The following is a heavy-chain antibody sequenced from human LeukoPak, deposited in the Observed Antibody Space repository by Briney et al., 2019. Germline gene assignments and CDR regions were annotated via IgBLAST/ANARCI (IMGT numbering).Heavy chain of an antibody. Sequence: GASVKVSCKASGYTFTGYYIHWVRQAPGQGLEWIGLLNPNSGDTDYAQKFQGRVTMTRDTSISTAYMELNRLRSDDTAVYYCARDKNPTVFDYWGQGTLVTVSS. CDR3: ARDKNPTVFDY. CDR2: LNPNSGDT. V-gene: IGHV1-2*02. J-gene: IGHJ4*02. CDR1: GYTFTGYY.